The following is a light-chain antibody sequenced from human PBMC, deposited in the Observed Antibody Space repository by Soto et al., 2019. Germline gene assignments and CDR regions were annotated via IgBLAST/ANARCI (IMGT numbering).Light chain of an antibody. J-gene: IGKJ4*01. CDR2: DAS. Sequence: EIVLTQSPATLSLCPGERATLSCRASQSVRSYLAWYQQKPGQAPRLLIYDASNRATGIPARFSGSGSGTDFTLTISSLEPEDFAVYYCQQRSNWPLTFGGGTKVEIK. V-gene: IGKV3-11*01. CDR1: QSVRSY. CDR3: QQRSNWPLT.